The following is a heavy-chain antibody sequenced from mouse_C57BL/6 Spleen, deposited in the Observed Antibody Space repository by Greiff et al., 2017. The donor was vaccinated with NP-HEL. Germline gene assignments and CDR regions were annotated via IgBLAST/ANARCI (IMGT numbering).Heavy chain of an antibody. J-gene: IGHJ3*01. CDR3: TTVGYYGSFAY. V-gene: IGHV14-4*01. CDR1: GFNIKDDY. Sequence: EVQLQQSGAELVRPGASVKLSCTASGFNIKDDYMHWVKQRPEQGLEWIGWIDPENGDTEYASKFQGKATITADTSSNTAYLQLSSLTSEDTAVYYCTTVGYYGSFAYWGQGTLVTVSA. D-gene: IGHD1-1*01. CDR2: IDPENGDT.